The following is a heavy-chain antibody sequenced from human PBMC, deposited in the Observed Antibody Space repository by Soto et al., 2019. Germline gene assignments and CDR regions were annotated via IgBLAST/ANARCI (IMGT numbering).Heavy chain of an antibody. CDR1: GFTFSSYG. V-gene: IGHV3-33*01. J-gene: IGHJ4*02. CDR3: ARDLYDSSGYYFPFDY. Sequence: GGSLRLSCAASGFTFSSYGMHWVRQAPGKGLEWVAVIWYDGSNKYYADSVKGRFTISRDNSKNTLYLQMNSLRAEDTAVYYCARDLYDSSGYYFPFDYWGQGTLVTVSS. CDR2: IWYDGSNK. D-gene: IGHD3-22*01.